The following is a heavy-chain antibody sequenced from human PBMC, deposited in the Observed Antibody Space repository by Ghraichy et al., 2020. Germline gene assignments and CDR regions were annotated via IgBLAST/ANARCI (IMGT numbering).Heavy chain of an antibody. V-gene: IGHV7-4-1*02. D-gene: IGHD3-9*01. Sequence: GESLNISCKASGYTFTSFAINWVRQAPGQGPEWMGWINTNTGTPTYVPDFTGRFVFSLDISVSTAYLHINSLTADDTAVYYCARGELRSFDWYRTRTTFDYWGQGTLVTVFS. CDR1: GYTFTSFA. CDR2: INTNTGTP. J-gene: IGHJ4*02. CDR3: ARGELRSFDWYRTRTTFDY.